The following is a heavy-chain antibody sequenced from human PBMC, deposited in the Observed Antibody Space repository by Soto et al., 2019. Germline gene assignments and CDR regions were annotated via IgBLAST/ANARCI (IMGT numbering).Heavy chain of an antibody. CDR2: MNPNSGNT. CDR1: GYTFTSYD. J-gene: IGHJ4*02. V-gene: IGHV1-8*01. Sequence: ASVKVSCKASGYTFTSYDINWVRQATGQGLEWMGWMNPNSGNTGYAQQFQGRVTMTRSTSISTAYMGLGSLRSEDTAVYYCARGRGGGDTTDGVDYWGQGTLVTVSS. CDR3: ARGRGGGDTTDGVDY. D-gene: IGHD2-21*01.